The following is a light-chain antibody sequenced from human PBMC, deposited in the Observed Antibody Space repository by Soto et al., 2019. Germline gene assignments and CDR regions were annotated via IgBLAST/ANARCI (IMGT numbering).Light chain of an antibody. Sequence: DIQMTQSPSSLSASVGDRVTITCRAGQTISTYLSWYQQKPGNAPKLLIYAATSLQSGVPSRFSGSGSGTDFTLTISSLQPEDFASYYCQQSYSTPITFGQGTRLE. CDR1: QTISTY. J-gene: IGKJ5*01. CDR2: AAT. V-gene: IGKV1-39*01. CDR3: QQSYSTPIT.